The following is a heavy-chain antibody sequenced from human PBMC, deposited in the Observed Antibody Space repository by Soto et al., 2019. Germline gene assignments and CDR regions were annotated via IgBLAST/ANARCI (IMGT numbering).Heavy chain of an antibody. D-gene: IGHD6-13*01. CDR2: IIPIFGTA. Sequence: GASVKVSCKASGGIFSSYAISWVRQAPGQGLEWMGGIIPIFGTANYAQKFQGRVTITADKSTSTAYMELSSLRSEDTAVYYCARDPRKGYSSSWYYYFQHWGQGTLVTVSS. V-gene: IGHV1-69*06. J-gene: IGHJ1*01. CDR3: ARDPRKGYSSSWYYYFQH. CDR1: GGIFSSYA.